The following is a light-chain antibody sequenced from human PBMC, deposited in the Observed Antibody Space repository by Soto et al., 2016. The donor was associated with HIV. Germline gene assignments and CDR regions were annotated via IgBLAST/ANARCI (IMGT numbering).Light chain of an antibody. CDR3: QVWDTSTDHYV. J-gene: IGLJ1*01. Sequence: SFVLTQPPSLSVAPGKTARISCGGTNIGKKNVHWYRQKPGQAPVLVVYDDTDRPSGIPERFSGSNSGTTATLTITGVEAGDEADYYCQVWDTSTDHYVFGSGTKVTVL. CDR1: NIGKKN. V-gene: IGLV3-21*03. CDR2: DDT.